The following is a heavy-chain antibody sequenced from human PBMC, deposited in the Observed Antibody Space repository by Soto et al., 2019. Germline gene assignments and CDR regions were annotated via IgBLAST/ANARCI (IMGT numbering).Heavy chain of an antibody. CDR1: GGSISSYY. D-gene: IGHD2-8*02. J-gene: IGHJ6*02. CDR3: ASLVNQYGMNV. Sequence: SGTLSLTCTVSGGSISSYYWSWIRQPAGKGLEWIGRIYTSGSTNYNPSLKSRVTMSVDTSKNQFSLKLSSVTAADTAVYYCASLVNQYGMNVWAQPIMVTVSS. V-gene: IGHV4-4*07. CDR2: IYTSGST.